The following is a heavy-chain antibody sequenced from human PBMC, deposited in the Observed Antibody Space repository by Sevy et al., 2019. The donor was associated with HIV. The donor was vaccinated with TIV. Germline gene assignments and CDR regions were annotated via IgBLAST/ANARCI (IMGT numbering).Heavy chain of an antibody. CDR2: IHSGGKI. CDR1: GFSVSSNY. Sequence: EGSLRLSCAASGFSVSSNYMSWVRQAPGKGPEWVSVIHSGGKISYADSVQGRFTISRDNSKNTLYLQMNSLRAEDTAVYYCAREDIVLGEDNYYGIDVWGQGTTVTVSS. D-gene: IGHD2-15*01. V-gene: IGHV3-53*01. CDR3: AREDIVLGEDNYYGIDV. J-gene: IGHJ6*02.